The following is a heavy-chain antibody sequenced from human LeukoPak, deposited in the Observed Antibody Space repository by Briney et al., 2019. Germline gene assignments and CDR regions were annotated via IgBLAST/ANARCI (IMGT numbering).Heavy chain of an antibody. CDR1: GFTFRSYW. CDR2: IYSGGST. D-gene: IGHD3-16*01. V-gene: IGHV3-53*01. Sequence: GSLRLSCAASGFTFRSYWMTWVRQPPGKGLEWVSVIYSGGSTYYADSVKGRFTISRDNSKNTVYLQMNSLRAEDTAVYYCARDRPVTPLGYWGQGTLVTVSS. CDR3: ARDRPVTPLGY. J-gene: IGHJ4*02.